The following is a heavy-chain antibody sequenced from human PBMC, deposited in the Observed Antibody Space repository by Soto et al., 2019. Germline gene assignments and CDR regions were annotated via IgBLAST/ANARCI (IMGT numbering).Heavy chain of an antibody. CDR1: GFTISDYY. CDR3: ARFGPNWENNWFDH. D-gene: IGHD1-26*01. CDR2: MGKSSSFT. V-gene: IGHV3-11*06. Sequence: XGSLRLSCSASGFTISDYYMTWIRQAPGKGLDHISYMGKSSSFTNYADSVKGRFTISRDNAKNSVFLQMNSLRAEDTAIYYCARFGPNWENNWFDHWGQGTQVTVSS. J-gene: IGHJ5*02.